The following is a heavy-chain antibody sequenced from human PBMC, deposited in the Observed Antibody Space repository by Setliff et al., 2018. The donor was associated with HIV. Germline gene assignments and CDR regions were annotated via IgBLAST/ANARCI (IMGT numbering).Heavy chain of an antibody. J-gene: IGHJ4*02. CDR3: ASGSGYCKNGNCYIGVHKNPDKYYFDY. D-gene: IGHD2-8*01. CDR2: MNHNSGNT. Sequence: ASVKVSCKASGYTFTSYDVNWVRQAPGQGLEWMGWMNHNSGNTGYAQNFQGRVTMTRNTSISTAYMEWSSLRSEDTAVYYCASGSGYCKNGNCYIGVHKNPDKYYFDYWGQGTLVTVSS. V-gene: IGHV1-8*01. CDR1: GYTFTSYD.